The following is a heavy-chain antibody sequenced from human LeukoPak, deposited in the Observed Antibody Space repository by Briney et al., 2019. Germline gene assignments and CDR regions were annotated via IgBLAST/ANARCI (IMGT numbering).Heavy chain of an antibody. CDR2: IYYSGST. Sequence: PSETLSLTCTVSGGSISSSSYYWGWIRQPPGKGLEWIGSIYYSGSTYYNPSLKSRVTISVDTSKNQFSLKLSSVTAADTAVYYCARGSYSFYWGQGTLVTVSS. CDR3: ARGSYSFY. CDR1: GGSISSSSYY. J-gene: IGHJ4*02. V-gene: IGHV4-39*07. D-gene: IGHD3-10*01.